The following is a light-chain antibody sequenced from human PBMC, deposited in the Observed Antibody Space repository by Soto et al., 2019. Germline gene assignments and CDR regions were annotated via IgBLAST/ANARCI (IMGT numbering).Light chain of an antibody. V-gene: IGKV3-11*01. CDR2: DAS. Sequence: VLTQSPGTLSLSPGESATLSCRASQTVSITYLTWYQQKPGQAPRLLIYDASNRATGIPARFSGSGSGTDFTLTIRSLEPEDFAVYYCQQRSNWPRITFGQGTRLEIK. CDR3: QQRSNWPRIT. J-gene: IGKJ5*01. CDR1: QTVSITY.